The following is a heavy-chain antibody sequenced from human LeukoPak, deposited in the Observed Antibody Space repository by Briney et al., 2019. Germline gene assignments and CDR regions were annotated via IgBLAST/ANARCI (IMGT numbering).Heavy chain of an antibody. CDR2: IYYSGST. Sequence: SETLSLTCTVSGGSISSYYWSWIRQPPGQGLEWIGYIYYSGSTNDNPSLKSRVTISGDTSKNRFSLKLSSVTAADTAMYYCARDNQDNSDSSDYGWTNFDYWGQGTLVTVSS. J-gene: IGHJ4*02. CDR3: ARDNQDNSDSSDYGWTNFDY. D-gene: IGHD3-22*01. V-gene: IGHV4-59*12. CDR1: GGSISSYY.